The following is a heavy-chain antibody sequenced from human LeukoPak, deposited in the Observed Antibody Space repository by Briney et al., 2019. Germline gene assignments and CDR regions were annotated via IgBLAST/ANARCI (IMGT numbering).Heavy chain of an antibody. Sequence: PGGSLRLSCAASGSTFSGSAVHWVRQAPGKGLEWVSGISWNSGSIGYADSVKGRFTISRDNAKNSLYLQMNSLRAEDTALYYCAKGAGGGYYFDYWGQGTLVTVSS. V-gene: IGHV3-9*01. CDR1: GSTFSGSA. CDR2: ISWNSGSI. J-gene: IGHJ4*02. D-gene: IGHD1-26*01. CDR3: AKGAGGGYYFDY.